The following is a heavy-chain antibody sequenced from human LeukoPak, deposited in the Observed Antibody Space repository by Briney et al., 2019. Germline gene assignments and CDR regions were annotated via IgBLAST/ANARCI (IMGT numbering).Heavy chain of an antibody. V-gene: IGHV4-31*03. CDR3: ASRDGYNYVSAFDI. J-gene: IGHJ3*02. D-gene: IGHD5-24*01. Sequence: PSQTLSLTCTVSGGSISSRGYYWSWIRQHPGLGLEWIGYIYYSASTYYNPTLKSRVTISVDTSKNQFSLKLSSVTAADTAVYYCASRDGYNYVSAFDIWGQGTMVTVSS. CDR2: IYYSAST. CDR1: GGSISSRGYY.